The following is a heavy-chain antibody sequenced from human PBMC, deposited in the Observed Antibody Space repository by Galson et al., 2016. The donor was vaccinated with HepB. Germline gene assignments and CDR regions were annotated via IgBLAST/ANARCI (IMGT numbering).Heavy chain of an antibody. Sequence: SLRLRCAASVFTFSNAWMNWVRHAPGKGLEWVGRIKTKSDGGTTDYAAPVKGRFTISRDESKNTLYLQMNSLRAEDTAVYYCARDRLASGNHRDYWGQGTLVTVAS. CDR2: IKTKSDGGTT. CDR1: VFTFSNAW. V-gene: IGHV3-15*07. D-gene: IGHD4-23*01. CDR3: ARDRLASGNHRDY. J-gene: IGHJ4*02.